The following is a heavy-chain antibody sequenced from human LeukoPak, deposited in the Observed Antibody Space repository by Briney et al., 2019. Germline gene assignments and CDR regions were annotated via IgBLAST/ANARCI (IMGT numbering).Heavy chain of an antibody. Sequence: GGSLRLSCAASGFTFSSYWMSWVRQAPGKGLEWVANIKQDGSEKNYVGFVKGRFTISRDNAKNSLYLQMNSLRDEDTAVYYCARDGGGSYQVDYWGQGTLVTVSS. V-gene: IGHV3-7*01. CDR2: IKQDGSEK. CDR3: ARDGGGSYQVDY. CDR1: GFTFSSYW. J-gene: IGHJ4*02. D-gene: IGHD1-26*01.